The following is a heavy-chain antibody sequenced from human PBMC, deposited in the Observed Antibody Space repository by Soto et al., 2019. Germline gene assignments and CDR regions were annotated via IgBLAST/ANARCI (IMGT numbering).Heavy chain of an antibody. CDR3: ARGKGHTGLNCSDP. D-gene: IGHD2-21*02. CDR1: GYSISSGYY. Sequence: PSETLSLTCAVSGYSISSGYYWGWIRQPPGKGLEWIGSIYHSGSIYYNPSLKSRVSISVDTSKNHFSLKLSSVTAADTAVYYCARGKGHTGLNCSDPWGQGTLVTVSA. V-gene: IGHV4-38-2*01. CDR2: IYHSGSI. J-gene: IGHJ5*02.